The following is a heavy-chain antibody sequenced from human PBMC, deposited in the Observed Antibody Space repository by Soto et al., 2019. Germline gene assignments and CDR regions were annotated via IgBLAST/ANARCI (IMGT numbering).Heavy chain of an antibody. CDR2: ISGSGGST. D-gene: IGHD2-15*01. CDR1: GFTFSSYA. CDR3: ARSVDLDH. V-gene: IGHV3-23*01. J-gene: IGHJ4*02. Sequence: LRISCEASGFTFSSYAMSWVRQAPGKGLEWVSAISGSGGSTYYADSVKGRFTISRDNTKNLLYLQMNSLRAEDTAVYYCARSVDLDHWGQGTLVTVSS.